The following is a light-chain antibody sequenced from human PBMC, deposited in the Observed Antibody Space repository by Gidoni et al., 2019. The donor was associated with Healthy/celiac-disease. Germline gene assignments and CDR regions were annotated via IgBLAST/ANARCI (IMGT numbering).Light chain of an antibody. CDR3: QQSYSTPHT. V-gene: IGKV1-39*01. CDR2: AAS. Sequence: DIQMTQSPSSLSASVGDIVTITCRASQSISTYLNWYQQKPKKAPKLLIYAASSLQSGVPSRFSGSGSGTDFTLTISSLQPEDFATYYCQQSYSTPHTFXQXTKLEIK. CDR1: QSISTY. J-gene: IGKJ2*01.